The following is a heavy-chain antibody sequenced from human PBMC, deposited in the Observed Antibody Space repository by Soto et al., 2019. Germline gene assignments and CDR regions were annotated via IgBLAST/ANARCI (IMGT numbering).Heavy chain of an antibody. D-gene: IGHD1-26*01. CDR3: ANPNIVGVWGERNYLDY. V-gene: IGHV1-24*01. CDR2: FDPEDGET. J-gene: IGHJ4*02. CDR1: GYTLTELS. Sequence: SCKVSGYTLTELSMHWVRQAPGKGLEWMGGFDPEDGETIYAQKFQGRVTMTEDTSKDTAYMELSSLRSEDTAVYYCANPNIVGVWGERNYLDYWGQGTLVTVSS.